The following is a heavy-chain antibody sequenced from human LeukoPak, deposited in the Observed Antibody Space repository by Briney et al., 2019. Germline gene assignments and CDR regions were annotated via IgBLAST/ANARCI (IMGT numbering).Heavy chain of an antibody. CDR2: IQYDGNKK. Sequence: GGSLRLSCAASGFTFSSYGMHWVRQAPGQGLEWVAFIQYDGNKKYYADSVKGRFTISRDNAKNSLYLQMNSLRAEDTAVYYCAELGITMIGGVWGKGTTVTISS. CDR3: AELGITMIGGV. D-gene: IGHD3-10*02. CDR1: GFTFSSYG. V-gene: IGHV3-30*02. J-gene: IGHJ6*04.